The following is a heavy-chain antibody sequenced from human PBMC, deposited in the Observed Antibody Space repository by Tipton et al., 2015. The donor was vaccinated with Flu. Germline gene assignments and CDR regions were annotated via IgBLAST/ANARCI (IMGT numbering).Heavy chain of an antibody. D-gene: IGHD1-26*01. CDR1: GSFFSTSDYI. CDR2: IHYNGVT. J-gene: IGHJ4*02. Sequence: TLSLTCTVSGSFFSTSDYIWTWVRRPAGKGLEWIGRIHYNGVTNYNPSLDSRVTISKDTSKNQFSLKLTSLTAADTAIYYCAREVGGEGKLDSWGQGALVTVSS. CDR3: AREVGGEGKLDS. V-gene: IGHV4-61*02.